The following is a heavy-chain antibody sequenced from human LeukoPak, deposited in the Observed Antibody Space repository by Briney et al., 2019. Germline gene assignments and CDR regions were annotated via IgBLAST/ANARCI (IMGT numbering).Heavy chain of an antibody. CDR1: GFSLSTVGVG. V-gene: IGHV2-5*01. CDR3: AHTPRTYDYVWGSYRKALLDF. D-gene: IGHD3-16*02. CDR2: IYWNDDK. Sequence: SGPTLVKPTQTLTLTCTVSGFSLSTVGVGVGWIRQPSGKALEWLALIYWNDDKRYSPSLKGRLIITKDTSRNQVVLTMTNVDPVDTATYYCAHTPRTYDYVWGSYRKALLDFWGQGTLVTVSS. J-gene: IGHJ4*02.